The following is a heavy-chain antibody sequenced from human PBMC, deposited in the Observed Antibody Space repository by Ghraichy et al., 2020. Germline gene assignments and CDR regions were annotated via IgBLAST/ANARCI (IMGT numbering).Heavy chain of an antibody. CDR3: ARGGKATYGMDV. CDR1: GGSISSYY. Sequence: SETLFLTCTVSGGSISSYYWSWIRQPPGKGLEWIGYIYYSGSTNYNPSLKSRVTISVDTSKNQFSLKLSSVTAADTAVYYCARGGKATYGMDVWGQGTTVTVSS. D-gene: IGHD3-16*01. CDR2: IYYSGST. J-gene: IGHJ6*02. V-gene: IGHV4-59*01.